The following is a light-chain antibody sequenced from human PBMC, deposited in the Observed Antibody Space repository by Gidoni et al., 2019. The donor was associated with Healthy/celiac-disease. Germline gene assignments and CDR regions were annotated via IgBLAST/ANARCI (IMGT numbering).Light chain of an antibody. CDR2: GNS. CDR3: QSYDSSLSGSSV. Sequence: QSVLTQPPSVSGAPGQRVPISCTGRSANIGAGYDVLWYQQLPGTAPKLLIYGNSNRPSGVPHRFSGSKSGTSASLAITGLQAEDEADYYCQSYDSSLSGSSVFGTGTKVTVL. J-gene: IGLJ1*01. CDR1: SANIGAGYD. V-gene: IGLV1-40*01.